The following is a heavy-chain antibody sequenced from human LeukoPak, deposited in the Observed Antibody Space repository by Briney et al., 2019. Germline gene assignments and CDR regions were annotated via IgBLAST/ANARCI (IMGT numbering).Heavy chain of an antibody. J-gene: IGHJ4*02. CDR2: IYSSGST. CDR3: ARTGYTYGYSDYYFDY. V-gene: IGHV4-59*01. CDR1: GGSISSSY. Sequence: SETLSLTCTVSGGSISSSYWSWIRQPPRKGLEWIGYIYSSGSTNYNPSLKSRVTISVDTSKNQISLKLTSVTAADTAMYYCARTGYTYGYSDYYFDYWGQGILVTVSS. D-gene: IGHD5-18*01.